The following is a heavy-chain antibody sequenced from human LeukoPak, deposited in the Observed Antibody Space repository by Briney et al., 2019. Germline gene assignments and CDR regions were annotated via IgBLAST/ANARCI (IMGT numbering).Heavy chain of an antibody. V-gene: IGHV3-48*03. D-gene: IGHD2-21*02. Sequence: GGSLRLSCAASGFTFSSYEMNWVRQAPGKGLEWVSYISSSGSTIYYADSVKGRFTISRDNAKNSLYLQMNSLRAEDTAVYYCARVLKLAYCGGDCGLAFDYWGQGTLVTVSS. CDR3: ARVLKLAYCGGDCGLAFDY. J-gene: IGHJ4*02. CDR2: ISSSGSTI. CDR1: GFTFSSYE.